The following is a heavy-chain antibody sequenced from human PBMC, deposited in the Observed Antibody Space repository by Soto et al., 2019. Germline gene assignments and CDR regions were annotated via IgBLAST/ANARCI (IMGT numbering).Heavy chain of an antibody. CDR1: GYTFTSYG. J-gene: IGHJ4*02. D-gene: IGHD3-3*01. Sequence: ASVKVSCKASGYTFTSYGISWVRQAPGQGLEWMGWISAYNGNTNYAQKLQGRVTMTTDTSTSTAYMELRSLRSDDTAVYYCARGLHYDFWSGYFDYWGQGTLVTVSS. CDR3: ARGLHYDFWSGYFDY. V-gene: IGHV1-18*01. CDR2: ISAYNGNT.